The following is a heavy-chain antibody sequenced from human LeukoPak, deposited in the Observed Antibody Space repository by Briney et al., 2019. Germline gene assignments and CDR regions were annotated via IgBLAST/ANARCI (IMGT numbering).Heavy chain of an antibody. J-gene: IGHJ6*02. V-gene: IGHV4-59*08. D-gene: IGHD4-23*01. CDR1: SGSISTYY. CDR3: ASHGGPGGRAGMDV. Sequence: SETLSLTCTVSSGSISTYYWSWIRQPPAKGLEWIAYIHYSGDTRYNPSLKSRVTISLDTSENQFSLNLRSVTAADSAVYYCASHGGPGGRAGMDVWGQGTTVTVSS. CDR2: IHYSGDT.